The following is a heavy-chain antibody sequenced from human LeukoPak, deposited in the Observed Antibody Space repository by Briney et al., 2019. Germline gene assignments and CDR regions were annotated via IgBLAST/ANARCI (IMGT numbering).Heavy chain of an antibody. V-gene: IGHV3-33*01. J-gene: IGHJ4*02. CDR1: GLTFSSYG. Sequence: GGSLRLSCAASGLTFSSYGMHWVRQAPGKGLEWVAIMWYDGSNKYYTDSVKGRFTISRDNSKNTLYLQMNSLRVEDTAVYYCAREDTALAIAYWGQGTLVTVSS. D-gene: IGHD5-18*01. CDR2: MWYDGSNK. CDR3: AREDTALAIAY.